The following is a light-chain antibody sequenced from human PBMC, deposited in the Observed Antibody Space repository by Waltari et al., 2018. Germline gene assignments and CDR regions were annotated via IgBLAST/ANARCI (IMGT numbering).Light chain of an antibody. CDR2: KDS. J-gene: IGLJ2*01. CDR1: VLAKRY. V-gene: IGLV3-27*01. CDR3: YSVDDNKRV. Sequence: SYELTQPSSVSVSPGQTARITCSGDVLAKRYTRWFQQKPGQAPVLGIYKDSERPSGIPERFSGSMSGTTLTLTISGAQVEDEAEYYCYSVDDNKRVFGGGTKLTVL.